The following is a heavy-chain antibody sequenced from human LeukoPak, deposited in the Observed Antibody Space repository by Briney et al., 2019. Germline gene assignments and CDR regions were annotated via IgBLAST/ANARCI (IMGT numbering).Heavy chain of an antibody. CDR1: GGSMSRGGDY. V-gene: IGHV4-31*03. CDR2: IYYSGST. CDR3: ARERRFGDYYGMDV. Sequence: PSETLSLTCTASGGSMSRGGDYRSWIRQHPGKGLEWIGYIYYSGSTYYNPSLKSRVTISVDTSKNQFSLKLSSVTAADTAVYYCARERRFGDYYGMDVWGQGTTVTVSS. D-gene: IGHD3-10*01. J-gene: IGHJ6*02.